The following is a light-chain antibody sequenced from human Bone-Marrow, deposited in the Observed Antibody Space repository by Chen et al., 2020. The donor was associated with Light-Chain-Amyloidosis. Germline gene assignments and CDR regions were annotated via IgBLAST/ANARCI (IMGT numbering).Light chain of an antibody. Sequence: SPLTQPASVSGPPGQSTPIPSPGTSSYVGGDNHVSWYQQHPDKAPKLMVYEVTNRPSWVPDRFSGCKSDNTASLTISGLQTEDEAGYFCSSYTITNTLVFGSGTRVTVL. CDR2: EVT. CDR1: SSYVGGDNH. J-gene: IGLJ1*01. CDR3: SSYTITNTLV. V-gene: IGLV2-14*01.